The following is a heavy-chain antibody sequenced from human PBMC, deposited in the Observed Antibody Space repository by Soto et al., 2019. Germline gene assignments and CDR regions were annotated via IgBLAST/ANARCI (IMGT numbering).Heavy chain of an antibody. J-gene: IGHJ4*02. Sequence: QVHLVQSGAEVKKPGASVKVSCKASGYAFTSYGMSWVRQAPGQGLEWMGWINTYNSDTNSAPRLQGRITMTTDTSKSTAYMDLRSLTSYDTALYYCVRDERYSCRCGNCFYFDYWGQGTLVSVSS. CDR2: INTYNSDT. D-gene: IGHD2-15*01. CDR3: VRDERYSCRCGNCFYFDY. CDR1: GYAFTSYG. V-gene: IGHV1-18*04.